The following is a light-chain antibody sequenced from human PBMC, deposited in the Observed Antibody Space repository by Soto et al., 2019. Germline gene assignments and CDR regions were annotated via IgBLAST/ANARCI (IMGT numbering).Light chain of an antibody. CDR1: QSVSSSS. CDR3: QQYGRSPYT. J-gene: IGKJ2*01. V-gene: IGKV3-20*01. Sequence: EIVLTQSPGTLSLSPGERVTLSCRASQSVSSSSLAWFQQRPGQAPRLLIYGASITATGIPDRFRGSGSGTDFTLTNSRLEPEDFAVYYCQQYGRSPYTFGQGTKLYIK. CDR2: GAS.